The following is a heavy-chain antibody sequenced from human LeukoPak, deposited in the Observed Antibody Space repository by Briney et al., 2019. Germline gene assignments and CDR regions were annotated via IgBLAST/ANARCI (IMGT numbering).Heavy chain of an antibody. Sequence: PGGSLRLSCAASGFTFISYEMNWVRQAPGKGLEWISYIDSISTTIYSADSVRGRFTISRDNAKNSVYLQMNSLRVEDTAIYYCARGAPLVAVTTGAFDIWGQGTMVTVPS. J-gene: IGHJ3*02. V-gene: IGHV3-48*03. CDR2: IDSISTTI. D-gene: IGHD2-15*01. CDR3: ARGAPLVAVTTGAFDI. CDR1: GFTFISYE.